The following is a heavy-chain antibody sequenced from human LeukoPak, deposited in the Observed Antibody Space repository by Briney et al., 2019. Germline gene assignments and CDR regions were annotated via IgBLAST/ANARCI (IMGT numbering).Heavy chain of an antibody. D-gene: IGHD6-19*01. J-gene: IGHJ4*02. Sequence: PGGSLRLSCAASGFTFNIYAMTWVRQAPGKGLEWVAAISGAGGTTYYADAVQGRFTISRDNSKNTLYLQMNSLRAEDTAVYYCARGIPSSGWYEAHFDYWGQGTLVTVSS. CDR3: ARGIPSSGWYEAHFDY. CDR1: GFTFNIYA. CDR2: ISGAGGTT. V-gene: IGHV3-23*01.